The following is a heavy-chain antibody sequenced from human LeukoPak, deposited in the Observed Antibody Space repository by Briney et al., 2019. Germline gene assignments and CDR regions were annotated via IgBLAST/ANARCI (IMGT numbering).Heavy chain of an antibody. V-gene: IGHV3-49*04. CDR2: IRSKAYGGTT. CDR3: TRDSRGAGDFWSGYYRNYYGMGV. Sequence: GGSLRLSCTASGFTFGDYAMSWVRQAPGKGLEWVGFIRSKAYGGTTEYAASVKGRFTISRDDSKSIAYLQMNSLKTEDTAVYYCTRDSRGAGDFWSGYYRNYYGMGVWGQGTTVTVSS. CDR1: GFTFGDYA. D-gene: IGHD3-3*01. J-gene: IGHJ6*02.